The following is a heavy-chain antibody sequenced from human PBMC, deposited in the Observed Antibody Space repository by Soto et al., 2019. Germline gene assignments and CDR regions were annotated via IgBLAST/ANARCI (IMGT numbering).Heavy chain of an antibody. Sequence: QVQLVQSGAEVKKPGASVKVSCKASGYTFTSYGISWVRQAPGQGLEWMGWISAYNGNTNYAQKLQGRVTMTTDTSTSTAYMELRSLRSDDTAVYYCARTRGGGIVLVPAAIIDYWGQGTLVTVSS. CDR2: ISAYNGNT. CDR3: ARTRGGGIVLVPAAIIDY. J-gene: IGHJ4*02. D-gene: IGHD2-2*02. V-gene: IGHV1-18*01. CDR1: GYTFTSYG.